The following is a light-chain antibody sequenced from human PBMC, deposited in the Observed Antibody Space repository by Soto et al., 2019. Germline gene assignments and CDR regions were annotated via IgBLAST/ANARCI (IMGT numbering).Light chain of an antibody. J-gene: IGKJ1*01. V-gene: IGKV3-15*01. CDR2: GAF. CDR3: QQYNDWPLT. Sequence: TQSPVTLSFSPEDRATLSCRASQSVSTSYLAWYQQKPGQAPSLLIYGAFTRATGIPARFSGTGSGTEFTLTISSLQSEDFALYYCQQYNDWPLTFGQGTKVDI. CDR1: QSVSTSY.